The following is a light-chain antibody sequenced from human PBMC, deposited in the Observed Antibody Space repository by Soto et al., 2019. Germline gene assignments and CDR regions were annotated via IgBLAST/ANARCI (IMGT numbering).Light chain of an antibody. V-gene: IGKV3-20*01. CDR3: QQAASLPHT. Sequence: TQSPGTVSLSEGETATISCRASQSVNSRLLAWYQQKPGKAPRLLIYGASSLATGVPDRFSGSGFGTDFTPTISRLQPEDFAMYYCQQAASLPHTFGEGTKVDIK. CDR1: QSVNSRL. J-gene: IGKJ4*02. CDR2: GAS.